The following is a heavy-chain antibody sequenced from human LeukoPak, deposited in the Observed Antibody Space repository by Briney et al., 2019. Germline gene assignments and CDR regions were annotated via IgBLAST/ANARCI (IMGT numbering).Heavy chain of an antibody. CDR3: ARAATVVVPAAIPDYYYYGMDV. D-gene: IGHD2-2*02. Sequence: GGSLRLSCAASGFTFSSYGMHWVRQAPGKGLEWVAVISYDGSNKYYADSVKGRFTISRDNAKNSLYLQMNSLRAEDTAVYYCARAATVVVPAAIPDYYYYGMDVWGQGTTVTVSS. CDR1: GFTFSSYG. J-gene: IGHJ6*02. V-gene: IGHV3-30*03. CDR2: ISYDGSNK.